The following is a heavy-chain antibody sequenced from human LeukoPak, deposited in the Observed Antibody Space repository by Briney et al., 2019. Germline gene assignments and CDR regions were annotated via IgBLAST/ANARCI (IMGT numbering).Heavy chain of an antibody. CDR1: GGSFSGYY. D-gene: IGHD2-21*01. CDR3: ARGRLFTS. CDR2: INHSGST. V-gene: IGHV4-34*01. Sequence: PSETLSLTCAVYGGSFSGYYWSWIRQPPGKGLEWIGEINHSGSTNYNPSLKSRVTISVDTSKNQFSLKLSSVTAADTAVYYCARGRLFTSWGQGTLVTASS. J-gene: IGHJ5*02.